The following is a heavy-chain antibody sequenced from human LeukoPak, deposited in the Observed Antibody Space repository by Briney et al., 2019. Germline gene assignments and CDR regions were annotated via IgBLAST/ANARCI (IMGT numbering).Heavy chain of an antibody. Sequence: TGGSLRLSCAASGFVFNSYAMNWVRQAPGKGLEWVSATTASGDKIYYTDSVKGRFAISRDNSKNTLYLRMNSLRAEDTAVYYCASGGYYDAFDIWGQGTMVTVSS. CDR3: ASGGYYDAFDI. CDR1: GFVFNSYA. V-gene: IGHV3-23*01. J-gene: IGHJ3*02. D-gene: IGHD1-26*01. CDR2: TTASGDKI.